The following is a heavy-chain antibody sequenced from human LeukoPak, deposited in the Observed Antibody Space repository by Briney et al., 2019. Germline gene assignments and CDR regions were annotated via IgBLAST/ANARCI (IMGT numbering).Heavy chain of an antibody. CDR3: ARGTPYYDFWSGYGYYFDY. D-gene: IGHD3-3*01. V-gene: IGHV4-34*01. Sequence: SETLSLTCAVYGGSFSGYYWSWIRQPPGEGLEWIGEINHSGSTNYNPSLKSRVTISVDTSKNQFSLKLSSVTAADTAVYYCARGTPYYDFWSGYGYYFDYWGQGTLVTVSS. J-gene: IGHJ4*02. CDR2: INHSGST. CDR1: GGSFSGYY.